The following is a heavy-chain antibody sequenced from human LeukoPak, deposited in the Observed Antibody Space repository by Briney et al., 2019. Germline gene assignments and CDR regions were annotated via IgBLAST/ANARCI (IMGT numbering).Heavy chain of an antibody. J-gene: IGHJ4*02. CDR1: GFAFSDYY. Sequence: GGSLRLSCAASGFAFSDYYMTWIRQAPGKGLEWVSYISSGSTYKNYGDAVKGRFIISRDNAKNSLYLQMNSLRAEDTAVYYCARVSSSSTNYFDSWGQGTLVTVSS. V-gene: IGHV3-11*06. D-gene: IGHD6-19*01. CDR2: ISSGSTYK. CDR3: ARVSSSSTNYFDS.